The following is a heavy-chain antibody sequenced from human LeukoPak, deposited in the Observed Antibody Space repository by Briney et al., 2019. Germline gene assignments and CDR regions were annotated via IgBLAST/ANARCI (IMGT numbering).Heavy chain of an antibody. J-gene: IGHJ4*02. CDR1: CGSFSGYY. CDR3: AALYGSGQNNDY. V-gene: IGHV4-34*01. Sequence: SETLSLTCAVYCGSFSGYYWSWIRQPPGKELEWIGEINHSGSTNYNPSLKSRVTISVDTSKNQFSLKLSSVTAADTAVYYCAALYGSGQNNDYWGQRTLVTVSS. CDR2: INHSGST. D-gene: IGHD3-10*01.